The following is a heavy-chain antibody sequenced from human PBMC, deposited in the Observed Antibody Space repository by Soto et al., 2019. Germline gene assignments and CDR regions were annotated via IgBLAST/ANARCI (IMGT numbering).Heavy chain of an antibody. J-gene: IGHJ4*02. Sequence: QVQLQQWGAGLLKPSETLSLTCAVYGGSFSGYYWSWIRQPPGKGLEWIGEINHSGSTNYNPSLKSRVTISVDTSKNQFSLKLSSVTAADTAVYYCARSGFYGSGSHLNYFDYWGQGTLVTVSS. CDR2: INHSGST. CDR1: GGSFSGYY. D-gene: IGHD3-10*01. V-gene: IGHV4-34*01. CDR3: ARSGFYGSGSHLNYFDY.